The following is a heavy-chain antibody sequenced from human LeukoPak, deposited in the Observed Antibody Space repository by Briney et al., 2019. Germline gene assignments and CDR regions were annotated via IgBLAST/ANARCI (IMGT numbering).Heavy chain of an antibody. J-gene: IGHJ4*02. CDR3: ARDTYYDFWSGFDY. D-gene: IGHD3-3*01. CDR2: ISSSSTI. V-gene: IGHV3-48*01. CDR1: GFTFSSYS. Sequence: GGSLRLSCAASGFTFSSYSMNWVRQAPGKGLEWVSYISSSSTIYYADSVKGRFTISRDNAKNSLYLQMNSLRAEDTAVYYCARDTYYDFWSGFDYWGQGTLVTVSS.